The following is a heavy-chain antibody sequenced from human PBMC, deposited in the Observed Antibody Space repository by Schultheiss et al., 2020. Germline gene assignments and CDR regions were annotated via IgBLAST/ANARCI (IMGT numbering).Heavy chain of an antibody. V-gene: IGHV4-61*02. J-gene: IGHJ3*02. Sequence: SETLSLTCTVSGGSISSGSYYWSWIRQPAGKGLEWIGRIYTSGSTNYNPSLKSRVTISVDTSKNQFSLKLSSVTAADTAVYYCAREVAAALPMAFDIWGKGTMVTVSS. CDR2: IYTSGST. CDR3: AREVAAALPMAFDI. D-gene: IGHD6-13*01. CDR1: GGSISSGSYY.